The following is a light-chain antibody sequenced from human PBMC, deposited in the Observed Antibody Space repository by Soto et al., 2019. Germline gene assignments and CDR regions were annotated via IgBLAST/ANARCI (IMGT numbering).Light chain of an antibody. CDR1: TSDVGGYNY. J-gene: IGLJ1*01. CDR3: KSYAGSNTYV. CDR2: EVV. V-gene: IGLV2-8*01. Sequence: QSVLTQPASVSGSPGQSITLSCTGTTSDVGGYNYVSWYQQHPGKAPRLIIYEVVQRPSGVPDRFSGSKSGNTASLTVSGLQAADEADYFCKSYAGSNTYVFGSGTKVTVL.